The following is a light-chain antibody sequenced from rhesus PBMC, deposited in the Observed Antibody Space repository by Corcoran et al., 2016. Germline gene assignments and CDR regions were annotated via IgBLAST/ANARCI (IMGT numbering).Light chain of an antibody. J-gene: IGKJ2*01. CDR3: QHYYSTPYS. V-gene: IGKV1-25*01. CDR1: QGITND. CDR2: EAS. Sequence: DIQMTQSPSSLSASVGDRVTITCRASQGITNDLAWYHQKPGETPNLLIYEASSLQSGIPSRFSGSGSGTDFTLTISSLQPEDFVIYYCQHYYSTPYSFGQGTKVEIK.